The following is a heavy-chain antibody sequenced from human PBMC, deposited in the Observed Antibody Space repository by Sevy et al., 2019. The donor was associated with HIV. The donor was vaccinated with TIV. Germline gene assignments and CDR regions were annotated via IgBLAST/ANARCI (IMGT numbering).Heavy chain of an antibody. J-gene: IGHJ5*02. D-gene: IGHD3-10*01. CDR1: GGSISSYY. Sequence: SETLSLTCTVSGGSISSYYWSWIRQPAGKGLEWIGRIYTSGSTNYNPSLKSRVTMSVDTSKNQFSLKLSPVTAADTAVYYCARENTYYYGSGSYRWFDPWGQGTLVTVSS. CDR2: IYTSGST. V-gene: IGHV4-4*07. CDR3: ARENTYYYGSGSYRWFDP.